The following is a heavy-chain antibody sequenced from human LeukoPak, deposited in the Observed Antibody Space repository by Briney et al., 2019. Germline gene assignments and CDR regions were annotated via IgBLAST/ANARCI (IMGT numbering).Heavy chain of an antibody. V-gene: IGHV4-61*02. CDR1: GGSISSGSYY. CDR3: ARDRYYDFWSGYYYYYYYMDV. D-gene: IGHD3-3*01. J-gene: IGHJ6*03. Sequence: SQTLPLTCTVSGGSISSGSYYWSWIRQPAGKGLEWIGRIYTSGSTNYNPSLKSRVTISVDTSKNQFSLKLSSVTAADTAVYYCARDRYYDFWSGYYYYYYYMDVWGKGTTVTVSS. CDR2: IYTSGST.